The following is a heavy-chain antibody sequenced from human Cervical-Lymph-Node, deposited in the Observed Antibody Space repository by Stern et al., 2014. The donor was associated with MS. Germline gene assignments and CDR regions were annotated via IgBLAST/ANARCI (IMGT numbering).Heavy chain of an antibody. V-gene: IGHV2-26*01. Sequence: ESGPVLVKPTETLMLTCTVSGFSLSNGRMGVSWIRQPPGKALEWLAQIFSNDERSYSTSLKSRLTISKDTSRSQVVLTMTNMDPVDTATYFCARILYDGAYRGDYWGQGILVTVSS. D-gene: IGHD3-10*01. CDR2: IFSNDER. CDR3: ARILYDGAYRGDY. J-gene: IGHJ4*02. CDR1: GFSLSNGRMG.